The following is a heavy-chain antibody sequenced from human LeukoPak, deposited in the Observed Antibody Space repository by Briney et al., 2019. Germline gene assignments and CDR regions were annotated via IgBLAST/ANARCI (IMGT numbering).Heavy chain of an antibody. CDR1: GFTVSSNY. J-gene: IGHJ4*02. D-gene: IGHD3-10*01. V-gene: IGHV4-39*01. CDR2: IYYSGST. CDR3: ARFSLISTPWDY. Sequence: GSLRLSCVASGFTVSSNYMTWIRQPPGKGLEWIGSIYYSGSTYYNPSLKSRVTISVDTSKNQFSLKLSSVTAADTAVYYCARFSLISTPWDYWGQGTLVTVSS.